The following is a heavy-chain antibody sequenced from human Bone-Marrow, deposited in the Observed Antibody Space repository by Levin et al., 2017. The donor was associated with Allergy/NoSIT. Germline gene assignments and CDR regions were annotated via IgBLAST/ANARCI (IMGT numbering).Heavy chain of an antibody. V-gene: IGHV3-48*02. CDR1: GFTFISYS. Sequence: GGSLRLSCAASGFTFISYSMNWVRQAPGKGLEWVSSISSSSSTIYYADSVKGRFTISRDNAKNSLYLQMNSLRDEDTAVYYCAREYSSSIREGGNYYYYYGMDVWGQGTTVTVSS. J-gene: IGHJ6*02. CDR2: ISSSSSTI. D-gene: IGHD6-13*01. CDR3: AREYSSSIREGGNYYYYYGMDV.